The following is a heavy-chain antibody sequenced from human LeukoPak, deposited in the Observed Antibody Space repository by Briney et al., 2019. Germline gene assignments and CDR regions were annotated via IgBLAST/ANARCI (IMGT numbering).Heavy chain of an antibody. CDR3: ARAFSDAFDI. Sequence: NPSETLSLTCTVSGYSISSGYYWGWIRQPPGKGLEWIGSIYHSGSTYYNPSLKSRVTISVDTSKNQFSLKLSSVTAADTAVYYCARAFSDAFDIWGQGTMVTVSS. CDR2: IYHSGST. CDR1: GYSISSGYY. V-gene: IGHV4-38-2*02. J-gene: IGHJ3*02.